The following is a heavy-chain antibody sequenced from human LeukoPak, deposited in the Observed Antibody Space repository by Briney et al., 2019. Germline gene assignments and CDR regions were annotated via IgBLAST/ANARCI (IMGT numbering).Heavy chain of an antibody. CDR2: IYTSGST. J-gene: IGHJ4*02. D-gene: IGHD5-18*01. V-gene: IGHV4-4*07. CDR3: ARGPPRYSSF. CDR1: GGSISSYY. Sequence: PSETLSLTCTVSGGSISSYYWSWIRQPAGKGLEWIGRIYTSGSTYYNPSLKSRVTILVDTSKNQFSLKLNSVTAADTAVYYCARGPPRYSSFWGQGTLVTVSS.